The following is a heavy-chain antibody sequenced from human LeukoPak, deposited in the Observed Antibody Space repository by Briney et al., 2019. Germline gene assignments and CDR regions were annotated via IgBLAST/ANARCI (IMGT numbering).Heavy chain of an antibody. CDR3: ARGGVTGYSPYYGMDV. J-gene: IGHJ6*02. V-gene: IGHV5-51*01. CDR2: IYPGDSDT. D-gene: IGHD3-9*01. Sequence: GESLKISCKGSGYSFTSYWIGWVRQMPGKGLEWMGIIYPGDSDTRYSPSFQGQVTISADKSISTAYLQWSSLKASETAMYYCARGGVTGYSPYYGMDVWGQGTTVTVSS. CDR1: GYSFTSYW.